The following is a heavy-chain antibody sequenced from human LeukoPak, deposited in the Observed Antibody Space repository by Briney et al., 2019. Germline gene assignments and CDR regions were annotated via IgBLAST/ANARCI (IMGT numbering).Heavy chain of an antibody. D-gene: IGHD6-19*01. Sequence: GGSLRLSCAASGFTFSSYGMHWVRQAPGKGLKWVAFIRHDGSNKYYADSVKGRFTISRDNSKNTLYLQMNSLRAEDTAVYYCANRVSPMPAVAGTLGRNRFDYYYYMDVWGKGTTVTISS. CDR2: IRHDGSNK. CDR1: GFTFSSYG. J-gene: IGHJ6*03. CDR3: ANRVSPMPAVAGTLGRNRFDYYYYMDV. V-gene: IGHV3-30*02.